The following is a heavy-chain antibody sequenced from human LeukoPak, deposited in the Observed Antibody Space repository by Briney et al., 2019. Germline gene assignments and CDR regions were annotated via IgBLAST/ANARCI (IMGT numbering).Heavy chain of an antibody. J-gene: IGHJ5*02. CDR3: AKSGYSSSWSNAAVYNWFDP. Sequence: PGGSLRLSCAASGFTFSSYWVSWVRQAPGKGLEWVSVISGSGGSTYYADSVEGRFTISRENSKTTLYLQMNSLRAEDTAVYYCAKSGYSSSWSNAAVYNWFDPWGQGTLVTVSS. V-gene: IGHV3-23*01. D-gene: IGHD6-13*01. CDR1: GFTFSSYW. CDR2: ISGSGGST.